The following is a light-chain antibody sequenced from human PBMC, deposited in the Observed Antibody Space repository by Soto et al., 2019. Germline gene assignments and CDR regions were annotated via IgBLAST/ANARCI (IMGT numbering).Light chain of an antibody. CDR2: KAS. CDR3: QQYNSYSPWT. J-gene: IGKJ1*01. V-gene: IGKV1-5*03. CDR1: QSISSW. Sequence: DIQMTQSPSTLSASAGDRVTITCRASQSISSWLAWYQQKPGKAPKLLIYKASSLESGVPSRFSGSGSGTEFTLTISSLQPDDVATYYCQQYNSYSPWTFGQGTKVDIK.